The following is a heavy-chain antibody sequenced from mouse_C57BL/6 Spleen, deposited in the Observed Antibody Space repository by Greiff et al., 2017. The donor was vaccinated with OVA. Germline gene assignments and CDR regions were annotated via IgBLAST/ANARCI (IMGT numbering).Heavy chain of an antibody. CDR2: IDPSDSYT. D-gene: IGHD1-1*01. Sequence: VQLQQPGAELVMPGASVKLSCKASGYTFTSYWMHWVKQRPGQGLEWIGEIDPSDSYTNYNQKFKGKSTLTVDKSSSTAYMQLSSLTSEDSAVYYSVTTVVAKDYWGQGTTLTVSS. V-gene: IGHV1-69*01. CDR3: VTTVVAKDY. J-gene: IGHJ2*01. CDR1: GYTFTSYW.